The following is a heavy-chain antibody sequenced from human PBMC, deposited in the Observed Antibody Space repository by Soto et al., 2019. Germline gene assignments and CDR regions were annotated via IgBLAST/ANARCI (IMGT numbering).Heavy chain of an antibody. J-gene: IGHJ6*02. CDR1: GYSCASYG. CDR2: IDPSDSYT. CDR3: ARWEVVPAATPRNYYYGMDV. Sequence: PGESLRISSKGSGYSCASYGISWVRQMTGKGLEWMGRIDPSDSYTNYSPSFQGHVTISADKSISTAYLQWSSLKASDTAMYYCARWEVVPAATPRNYYYGMDVWGQGTTVTVSS. V-gene: IGHV5-10-1*01. D-gene: IGHD2-2*01.